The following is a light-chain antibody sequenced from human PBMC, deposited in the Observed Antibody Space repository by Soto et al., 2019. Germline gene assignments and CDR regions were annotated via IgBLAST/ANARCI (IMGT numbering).Light chain of an antibody. V-gene: IGKV3-20*01. J-gene: IGKJ1*01. CDR3: QQYSSTFWT. Sequence: EIVLTQSPGTLSLSPGERTTLSCRASQSISSSYLAWYQHKPGQAPRLLVYGASSRATGIPDRFSGSGSGTDFTLTISRLEPEDFAVYYCQQYSSTFWTLGQGNKVEIK. CDR2: GAS. CDR1: QSISSSY.